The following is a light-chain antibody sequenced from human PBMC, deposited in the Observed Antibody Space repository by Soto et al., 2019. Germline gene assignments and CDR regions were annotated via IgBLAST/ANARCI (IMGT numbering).Light chain of an antibody. V-gene: IGLV2-8*01. J-gene: IGLJ1*01. Sequence: QSALTQPPSASGSPGQSVTISCTGTSSDIGAYNYVSWYQQHPGKAPKLIIYEVDKRPSGVPDRFSASKTGSTASLTVSGLQADDEAEYYCWSYAGRNTYVFGTGTKLTVL. CDR1: SSDIGAYNY. CDR2: EVD. CDR3: WSYAGRNTYV.